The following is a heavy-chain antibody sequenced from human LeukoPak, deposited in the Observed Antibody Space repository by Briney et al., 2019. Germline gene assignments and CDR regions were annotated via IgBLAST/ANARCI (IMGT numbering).Heavy chain of an antibody. CDR2: ISSSGSYI. V-gene: IGHV3-21*04. D-gene: IGHD5-12*01. J-gene: IGHJ4*02. CDR1: GFTFSSYS. CDR3: ARERNSGHGFDY. Sequence: GGSLRLSCAASGFTFSSYSMSWVRQAPGRGLEWVSSISSSGSYIYYADSMEGRFTISRDNAKNSLYLQMNSLRAEDTAVYYCARERNSGHGFDYWGQGTLVTVSS.